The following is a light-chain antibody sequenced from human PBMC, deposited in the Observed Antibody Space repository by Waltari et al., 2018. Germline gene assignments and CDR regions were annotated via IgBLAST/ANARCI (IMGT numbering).Light chain of an antibody. CDR1: QSVSNY. CDR3: QQRSNWSTWT. CDR2: GAS. Sequence: EIVLTQSPATLSMSPGERATLSCRASQSVSNYLAWYQQKPGQAPRLLIYGASHRATGIPARFSGSGSGTDFTLTISRLGPEDFAVYYCQQRSNWSTWTFGQGTKVEIK. V-gene: IGKV3-11*01. J-gene: IGKJ1*01.